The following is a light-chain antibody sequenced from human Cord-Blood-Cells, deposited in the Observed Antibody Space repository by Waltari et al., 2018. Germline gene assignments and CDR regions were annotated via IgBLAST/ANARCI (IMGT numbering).Light chain of an antibody. Sequence: QSALTQPASVSGSPGQSITISCTGTSSYVGGYNYVSWYQKHPGQAPKLMIYEVSNRPSGGSNRFSGSKHGNTASLTIAGLKAEDEAEYYCSSYTSSSTLVFGGGTKLTVL. J-gene: IGLJ2*01. CDR3: SSYTSSSTLV. CDR2: EVS. CDR1: SSYVGGYNY. V-gene: IGLV2-14*01.